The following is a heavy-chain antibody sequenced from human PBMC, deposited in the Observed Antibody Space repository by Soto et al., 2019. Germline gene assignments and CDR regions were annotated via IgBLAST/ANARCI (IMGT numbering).Heavy chain of an antibody. CDR3: ARGYYDSRGVLDY. CDR1: GYTFTTYG. Sequence: QVELVQSGAEVKKPGASVKVSCKASGYTFTTYGLNWVRQAPGQGLERMGWINIYNGNTNYAQKFQGRVTMTRDTSTSTAYMELRSLRSDDTAVYYCARGYYDSRGVLDYWGQGSLVTVSS. J-gene: IGHJ4*02. D-gene: IGHD3-22*01. CDR2: INIYNGNT. V-gene: IGHV1-18*01.